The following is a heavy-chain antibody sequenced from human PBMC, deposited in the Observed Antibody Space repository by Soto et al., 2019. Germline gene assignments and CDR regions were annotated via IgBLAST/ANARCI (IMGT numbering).Heavy chain of an antibody. D-gene: IGHD2-2*01. J-gene: IGHJ6*03. CDR3: AKGGRYCSSTSCSWNYYYYYMDV. CDR1: GFTFSSYA. CDR2: ISGSGGST. V-gene: IGHV3-23*01. Sequence: PGGSLRLSCAASGFTFSSYAMSWVRQAPGKGLEWVSAISGSGGSTYYADSVKGRFTISRDNSKNTLYLQMNSLRAEDTAVYYCAKGGRYCSSTSCSWNYYYYYMDVWGKGTTVTVSS.